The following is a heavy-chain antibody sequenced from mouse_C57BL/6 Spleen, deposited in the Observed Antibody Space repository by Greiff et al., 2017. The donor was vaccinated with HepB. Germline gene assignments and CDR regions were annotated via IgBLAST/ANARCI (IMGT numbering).Heavy chain of an antibody. V-gene: IGHV3-6*01. CDR1: GYSITSGYY. D-gene: IGHD2-5*01. Sequence: DVKLVESGPGLVKPSQSLSLTCSVTGYSITSGYYWNWIRQFPGNKLEWMGYISYDGSNNYNPSLKNRISITRDTSKNQFFLKLNSVTTEDTATYYCAREDYYSNYGAMDYWGQGTSVTVSS. CDR3: AREDYYSNYGAMDY. J-gene: IGHJ4*01. CDR2: ISYDGSN.